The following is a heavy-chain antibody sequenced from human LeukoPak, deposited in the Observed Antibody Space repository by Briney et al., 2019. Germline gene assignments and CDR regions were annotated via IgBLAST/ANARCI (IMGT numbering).Heavy chain of an antibody. CDR3: ARHDLASFDY. Sequence: GGSLRLSCAASGFTFSSYWISWVRQAPGKGLEWVANIKQDGSEKYYVDSVKGRFTISRDNAKNSLYLQMNSLRAEDTAVYYCARHDLASFDYWGQGTLDTVSS. D-gene: IGHD2-15*01. CDR2: IKQDGSEK. CDR1: GFTFSSYW. V-gene: IGHV3-7*01. J-gene: IGHJ4*02.